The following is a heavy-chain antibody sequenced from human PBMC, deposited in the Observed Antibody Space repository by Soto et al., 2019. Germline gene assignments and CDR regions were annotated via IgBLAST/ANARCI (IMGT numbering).Heavy chain of an antibody. D-gene: IGHD2-2*01. V-gene: IGHV4-59*01. CDR1: GGSISPYY. CDR3: AKLKYIVVVPAAPDY. CDR2: ISYSGST. J-gene: IGHJ4*02. Sequence: PSETLSLTCTVSGGSISPYYWSWIRQPPGKVLEWIGYISYSGSTNYNPSLKSRVTISVDTSKNQFSLKLSSVTAADTAVYYCAKLKYIVVVPAAPDYWGQGTLVTVSS.